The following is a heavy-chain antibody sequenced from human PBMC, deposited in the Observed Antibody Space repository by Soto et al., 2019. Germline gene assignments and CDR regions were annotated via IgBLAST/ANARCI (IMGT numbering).Heavy chain of an antibody. CDR2: ISAYNGNT. Sequence: ASVKVSCKASGYTFTSHGISWVRQAPGQGLEWMGWISAYNGNTNNAQKLQGRVTMTTDTATSTAYMELRSLRSDDTAVYYCARDGSAYCGGDCYNWCDPWDQGTLVTVSS. CDR1: GYTFTSHG. V-gene: IGHV1-18*04. J-gene: IGHJ5*02. D-gene: IGHD2-21*02. CDR3: ARDGSAYCGGDCYNWCDP.